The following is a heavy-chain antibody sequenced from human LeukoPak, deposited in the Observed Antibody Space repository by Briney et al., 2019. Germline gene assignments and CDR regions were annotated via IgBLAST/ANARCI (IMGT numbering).Heavy chain of an antibody. CDR1: GFTFSSYA. V-gene: IGHV3-23*01. Sequence: GVSLRLSCAASGFTFSSYAMSWVRQAQGKGLEWVSSTGGIGDYTHYADSVKGRFTISRDTSRNTLYLQMNTLRVEDTAIYYCAKTPTFYDVLTGYSNDYWGQGTLVTVSS. CDR2: TGGIGDYT. CDR3: AKTPTFYDVLTGYSNDY. J-gene: IGHJ4*02. D-gene: IGHD3-9*01.